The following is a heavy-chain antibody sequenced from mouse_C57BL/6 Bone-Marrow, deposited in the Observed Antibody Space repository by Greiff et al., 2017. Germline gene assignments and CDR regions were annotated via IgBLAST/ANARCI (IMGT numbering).Heavy chain of an antibody. CDR3: SRSLSTVVDPFAY. D-gene: IGHD1-1*01. CDR1: GYAFSSSW. Sequence: QVQLQQSGPELVKPGASVKISCKASGYAFSSSWMNWVKQRPGKGLEWIGRIYPGDGDTNYNGKFKGKATLTADKSSCTAYMQLSSLTSEDSAVYFCSRSLSTVVDPFAYWGQGTLVTVSA. V-gene: IGHV1-82*01. J-gene: IGHJ3*01. CDR2: IYPGDGDT.